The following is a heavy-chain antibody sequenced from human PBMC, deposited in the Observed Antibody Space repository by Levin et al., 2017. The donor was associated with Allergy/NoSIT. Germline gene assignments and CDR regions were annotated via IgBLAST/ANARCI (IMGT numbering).Heavy chain of an antibody. CDR3: ANNADTAMVRGYYYYGMDV. CDR2: IYYSGST. V-gene: IGHV4-59*01. J-gene: IGHJ6*02. CDR1: GGSISSYY. D-gene: IGHD5-18*01. Sequence: SQTLSLPCTVSGGSISSYYWSWIRQPPGKGLEWIGYIYYSGSTNYNPSLKSRVTISVDTSKNQFSLKLSSVTAADTAVYYCANNADTAMVRGYYYYGMDVWGQGTTVTVSS.